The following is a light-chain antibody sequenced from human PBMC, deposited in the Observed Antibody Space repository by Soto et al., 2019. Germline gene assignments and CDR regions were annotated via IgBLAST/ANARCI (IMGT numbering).Light chain of an antibody. Sequence: QSALTQPASVSGSPGQSITIACTGTSSDIGVDNYGSWYQQYPRKAPKLMIFGVSDRTSGVSNRFSGSKSGTTASLTISVLQAEDEADYFCSSYKTSSSVVVFGGGTKLTVL. CDR2: GVS. CDR3: SSYKTSSSVVV. J-gene: IGLJ2*01. CDR1: SSDIGVDNY. V-gene: IGLV2-14*01.